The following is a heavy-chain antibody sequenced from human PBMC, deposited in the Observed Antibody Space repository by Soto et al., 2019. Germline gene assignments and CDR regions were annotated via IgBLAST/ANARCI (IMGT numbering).Heavy chain of an antibody. D-gene: IGHD3-22*01. J-gene: IGHJ6*02. CDR3: LSREIVHGLDL. CDR1: GFTFSDSS. Sequence: GGSLRLSCALSGFTFSDSSLHWVRQAPGKGLEWVGRIRSKANSYATAYAASVRGRFIISRDDSKNTVNLQMNRLKPEDTAVYFCLSREIVHGLDLWGQGTTVTVSS. CDR2: IRSKANSYAT. V-gene: IGHV3-73*01.